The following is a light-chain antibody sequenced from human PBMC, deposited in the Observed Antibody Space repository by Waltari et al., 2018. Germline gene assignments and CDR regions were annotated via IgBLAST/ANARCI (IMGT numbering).Light chain of an antibody. CDR1: QSVLYSSNNNNY. V-gene: IGKV4-1*01. J-gene: IGKJ1*01. CDR2: WAS. CDR3: QQYYNTPRT. Sequence: DIVMTQSPDSLAVSLGERATINCKSSQSVLYSSNNNNYFAWYRQKPGQPPKLLFYWASTRAYWVPDRFSGSGSGTDFTLTISSLQAEDVAVYYCQQYYNTPRTFGQGTTVEIK.